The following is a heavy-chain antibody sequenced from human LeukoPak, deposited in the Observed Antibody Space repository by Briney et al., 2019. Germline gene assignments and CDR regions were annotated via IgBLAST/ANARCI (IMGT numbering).Heavy chain of an antibody. J-gene: IGHJ4*02. Sequence: PSETLSLTCTVSGGSISSPTYYWAWIRQPPGKGLEWIGTIHYSGSTFYNPSLKSRVTISVDTSKNQFSLKLSSVTAADTAVYYCARLGGYYDLPGYWGQGTLVTVSS. D-gene: IGHD3-22*01. CDR1: GGSISSPTYY. V-gene: IGHV4-39*01. CDR2: IHYSGST. CDR3: ARLGGYYDLPGY.